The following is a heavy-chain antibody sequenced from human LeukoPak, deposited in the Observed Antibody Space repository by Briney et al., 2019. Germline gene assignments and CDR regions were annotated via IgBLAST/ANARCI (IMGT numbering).Heavy chain of an antibody. Sequence: ASVKVSCKASGYTFTSYGISWVRQAPGQGLERMGWISAYNGNTNYAQKLQGRVTMTTDTSTSTAYMELRSLRSDDTAVYYCARDNSVRDEAWWFYPWGQGTLVTVSS. CDR3: ARDNSVRDEAWWFYP. CDR2: ISAYNGNT. D-gene: IGHD5-24*01. J-gene: IGHJ5*02. V-gene: IGHV1-18*01. CDR1: GYTFTSYG.